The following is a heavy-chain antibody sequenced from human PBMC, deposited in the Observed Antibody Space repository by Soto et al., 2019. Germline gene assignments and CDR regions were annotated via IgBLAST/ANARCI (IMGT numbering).Heavy chain of an antibody. CDR2: ISHDGSNK. J-gene: IGHJ4*02. CDR3: AKDQEDIVVVLAALDY. D-gene: IGHD2-15*01. V-gene: IGHV3-30*18. Sequence: QVQLVESGGGVVQPGRSLRLSCAASGFTFSRYGMHWVRQAPGKGLEWMAVISHDGSNKYYADSVKGRFTISRDNSKNTLYLQMNSLRAEDTAVYYCAKDQEDIVVVLAALDYWGQGTLVTVSS. CDR1: GFTFSRYG.